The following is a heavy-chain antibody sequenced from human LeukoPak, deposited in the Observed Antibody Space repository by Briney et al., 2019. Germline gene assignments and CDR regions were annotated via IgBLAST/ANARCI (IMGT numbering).Heavy chain of an antibody. J-gene: IGHJ3*02. CDR2: ISRSGSTP. Sequence: GGSLRLSFEGSGFTFSAYDLSWVRQAQGQGLEWVAAISRSGSTPYYTASVKGRFTISRDNSKNTLFLQMNSLRAEDTALYFCARGGRSSLQPFALDIWGQGTMVTVSS. D-gene: IGHD3-16*01. CDR1: GFTFSAYD. CDR3: ARGGRSSLQPFALDI. V-gene: IGHV3-23*01.